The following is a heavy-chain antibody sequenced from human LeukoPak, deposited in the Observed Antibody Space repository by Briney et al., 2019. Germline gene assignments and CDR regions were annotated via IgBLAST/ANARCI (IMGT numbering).Heavy chain of an antibody. CDR3: ARDVYDPGYYFDY. Sequence: SVKVSCKASGGTFSSYAISWVRQAPGQGLEWMGRIIRILGIANYAQKFQGRVTITADKSTSTAYMELSSLRSEDTAVYYCARDVYDPGYYFDYWGQGTLVTVSS. CDR2: IIRILGIA. V-gene: IGHV1-69*04. D-gene: IGHD5/OR15-5a*01. CDR1: GGTFSSYA. J-gene: IGHJ4*02.